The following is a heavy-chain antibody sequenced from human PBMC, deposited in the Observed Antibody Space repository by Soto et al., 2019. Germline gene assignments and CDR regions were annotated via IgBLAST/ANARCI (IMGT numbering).Heavy chain of an antibody. V-gene: IGHV4-34*01. CDR1: GGSFSGYY. J-gene: IGHJ3*01. CDR2: INHSGST. CDR3: ARGKPGYRKVVFNF. Sequence: QVQLQQWGAGLLKPSETLSLTCAVYGGSFSGYYWSWIRQPPGKGLEWIGEINHSGSTNYNPSLKTRVTISVDTSKTQFSLKLGSVPAADTAFYYCARGKPGYRKVVFNFWGQGTMVTVSS. D-gene: IGHD5-12*01.